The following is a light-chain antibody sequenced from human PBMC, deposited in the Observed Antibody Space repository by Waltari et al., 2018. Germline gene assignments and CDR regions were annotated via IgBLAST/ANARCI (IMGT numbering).Light chain of an antibody. CDR2: FAN. CDR3: QQYDSSPFT. V-gene: IGKV1-39*01. J-gene: IGKJ3*01. CDR1: QDISRY. Sequence: DIHMTQSSSPLSASLGDIVTLTCRASQDISRYLNWYQQKRGKAPKLLMYFANRLESEVPSRFSGSGSGTDFTLTISSLQPEDFATYFCQQYDSSPFTFGPGTKLDF.